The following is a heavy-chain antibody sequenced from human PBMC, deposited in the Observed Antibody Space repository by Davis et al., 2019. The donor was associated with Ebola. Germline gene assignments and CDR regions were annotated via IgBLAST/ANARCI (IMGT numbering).Heavy chain of an antibody. V-gene: IGHV1-18*01. CDR2: VSGNNGKT. D-gene: IGHD2-2*01. CDR3: AREIGVAVPGVMKDAFDI. Sequence: ASVKVSCKASGYSFTHYSFSWVRQAPGQGPEWMGWVSGNNGKTDYAQKFQGRVTMTTDTSTSTAYMELRSLTSDDTAVYYCAREIGVAVPGVMKDAFDIWGQGTVVTVSS. CDR1: GYSFTHYS. J-gene: IGHJ3*02.